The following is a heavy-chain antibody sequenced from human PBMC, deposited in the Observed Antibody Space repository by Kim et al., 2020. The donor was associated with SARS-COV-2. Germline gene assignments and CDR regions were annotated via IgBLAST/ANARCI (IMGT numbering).Heavy chain of an antibody. J-gene: IGHJ4*02. V-gene: IGHV3-21*01. CDR3: ASGFYDRLDGFKY. Sequence: GGSLRLSCAASGFTFSRYNMNWVRQAPGKGLEWVSSISSSGDYIYYADSVKGRFTISRDNAKNSLYLQMNSLRAEDTAVYYCASGFYDRLDGFKYWGQGTLVTVSS. D-gene: IGHD3-16*01. CDR2: ISSSGDYI. CDR1: GFTFSRYN.